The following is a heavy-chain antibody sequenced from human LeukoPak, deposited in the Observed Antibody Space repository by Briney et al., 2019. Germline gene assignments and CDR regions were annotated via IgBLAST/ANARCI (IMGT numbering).Heavy chain of an antibody. J-gene: IGHJ4*02. V-gene: IGHV3-48*01. D-gene: IGHD3-16*02. CDR1: GFTFSSYS. CDR2: ISSSSSTI. Sequence: GGSLRLSCAASGFTFSSYSMNWVRQAPGKGLEWVSYISSSSSTIYYADSVKGRFTISRDNAKNSLYLQMNSLRAEDTAVYYCAREDDYVWGSYRSTYFDYWGQGTLVTVSS. CDR3: AREDDYVWGSYRSTYFDY.